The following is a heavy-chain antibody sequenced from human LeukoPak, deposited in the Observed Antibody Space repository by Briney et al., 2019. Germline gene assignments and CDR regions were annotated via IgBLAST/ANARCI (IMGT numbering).Heavy chain of an antibody. D-gene: IGHD3-10*01. CDR2: ISSSSSYI. V-gene: IGHV3-21*01. CDR3: ARDRKGYGSGSHYMDV. J-gene: IGHJ6*03. CDR1: GFTFSIYS. Sequence: GGSLRLSCAASGFTFSIYSMNWVRQAPGKGLEWVSSISSSSSYIYYADSVKGRFTISRDNAKNSLYLQMNSLRAEDTAVYYCARDRKGYGSGSHYMDVWGKGTTVTVSS.